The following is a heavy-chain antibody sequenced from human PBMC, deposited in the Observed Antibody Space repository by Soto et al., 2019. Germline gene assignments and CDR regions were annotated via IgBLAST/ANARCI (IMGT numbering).Heavy chain of an antibody. CDR1: EFTFSSYA. CDR3: AKVLDYYGSGRPNYYYYYYGMDV. Sequence: GGSLRLSCAASEFTFSSYAMSWVRQAPGKGLEWVSAISGSGGSTYYADSVKGRFTISRDNSKNTLYLQMNSLRAEDTAVYYCAKVLDYYGSGRPNYYYYYYGMDVWGQGTTVTVSS. V-gene: IGHV3-23*01. D-gene: IGHD3-10*01. CDR2: ISGSGGST. J-gene: IGHJ6*02.